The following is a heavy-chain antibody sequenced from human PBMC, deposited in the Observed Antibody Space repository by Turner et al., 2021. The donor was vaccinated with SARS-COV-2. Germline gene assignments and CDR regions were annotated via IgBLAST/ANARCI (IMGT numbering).Heavy chain of an antibody. CDR3: AREGSTYGSDYYYYYGMDV. CDR2: INPISGGT. CDR1: GYTFTGYY. Sequence: QVQLVKSGAEVKKPGASVKVSCKASGYTFTGYYMHWVRQAPGQGLEWMGWINPISGGTNYAQKFQGRVTMTRDTSISTAYMDLSRLRSDDTAVYFCAREGSTYGSDYYYYYGMDVWGQGTTVTVSS. J-gene: IGHJ6*02. D-gene: IGHD5-18*01. V-gene: IGHV1-2*02.